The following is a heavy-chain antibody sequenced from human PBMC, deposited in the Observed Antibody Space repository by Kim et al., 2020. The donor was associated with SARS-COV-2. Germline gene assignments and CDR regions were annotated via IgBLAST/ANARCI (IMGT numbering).Heavy chain of an antibody. J-gene: IGHJ4*02. CDR3: ARAPSHYGSGSYSLFDY. Sequence: SETLSLTCTVSGGSISSGGYYWSWIRQHPGKGLEWIGYIYYSGSTYYNPSLKSRVTISVDTSKNQFSLKLSSVTAADTAVYYCARAPSHYGSGSYSLFDYWGQGTLVTVSS. CDR2: IYYSGST. D-gene: IGHD3-10*01. CDR1: GGSISSGGYY. V-gene: IGHV4-31*03.